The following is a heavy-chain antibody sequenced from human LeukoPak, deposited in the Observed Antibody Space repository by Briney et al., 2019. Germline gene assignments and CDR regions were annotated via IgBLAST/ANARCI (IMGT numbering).Heavy chain of an antibody. Sequence: GGSLRLSCAASGFTVSSNYMSWVRQAPGKGLEWISTISGSGSNTHYRDSVKGRFTISRDNSKNMVYLEMNSLRAEDTAIYYCARDPSTLTIRDNYWGRGTLVTVSS. CDR3: ARDPSTLTIRDNY. D-gene: IGHD5-24*01. CDR1: GFTVSSNY. CDR2: ISGSGSNT. J-gene: IGHJ4*02. V-gene: IGHV3-23*01.